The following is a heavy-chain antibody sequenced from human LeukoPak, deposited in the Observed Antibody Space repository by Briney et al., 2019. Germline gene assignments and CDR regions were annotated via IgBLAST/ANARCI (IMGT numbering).Heavy chain of an antibody. Sequence: GGSLRLSCAASGFTFSDYYVSWIRQAPGKGLEWVSYISSSGSTIYYADSVKGRFTISRDNAKNSPYLQMNSLRAEDTAVYYCARDLYYGDHVVPEGIWGQGTMVTVSS. CDR3: ARDLYYGDHVVPEGI. D-gene: IGHD4-17*01. CDR2: ISSSGSTI. CDR1: GFTFSDYY. J-gene: IGHJ3*02. V-gene: IGHV3-11*01.